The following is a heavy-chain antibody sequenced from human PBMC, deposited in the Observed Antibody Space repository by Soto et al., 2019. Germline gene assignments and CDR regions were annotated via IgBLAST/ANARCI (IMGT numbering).Heavy chain of an antibody. CDR2: IIPIFGTA. J-gene: IGHJ4*02. D-gene: IGHD2-2*01. CDR3: ARGNVVVPAAIHSYHFDY. V-gene: IGHV1-69*13. Sequence: SVKVSCKASGGTFSSYAISWVRQAPGQGLEWMGGIIPIFGTANYAQKFQGRVTITADESTSTAYMELSSLRSEDTAVYYCARGNVVVPAAIHSYHFDYWGQGTLVTVSS. CDR1: GGTFSSYA.